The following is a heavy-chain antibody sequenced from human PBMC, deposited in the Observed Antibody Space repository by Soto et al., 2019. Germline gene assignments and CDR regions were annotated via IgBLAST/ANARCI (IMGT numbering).Heavy chain of an antibody. J-gene: IGHJ3*02. D-gene: IGHD5-12*01. V-gene: IGHV3-48*02. Sequence: EVQVVESGGGLVQPGGSLRLSCAASGFTLSSYNINWVRQAPGKGLEWISYISSSGSTIYYADSVKGRFTISRDNAKNSLYLQMNSLRDEDTAVYYCARLTGDGYNLDGFDIWGQGTMVTVCS. CDR2: ISSSGSTI. CDR1: GFTLSSYN. CDR3: ARLTGDGYNLDGFDI.